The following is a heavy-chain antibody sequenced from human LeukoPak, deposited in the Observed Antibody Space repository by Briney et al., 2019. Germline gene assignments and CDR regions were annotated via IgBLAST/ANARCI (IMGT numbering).Heavy chain of an antibody. Sequence: PGRSLRLSCAASGVTFDDYAMHWVRQAPGKGLEWVSGISWNSGSIGYADSVKGRFTISRDNAKNSLYLQMNSLRAEDTALYYCVKGARELLDAFDIWGQGTMVTVSS. J-gene: IGHJ3*02. CDR2: ISWNSGSI. V-gene: IGHV3-9*01. D-gene: IGHD1-26*01. CDR3: VKGARELLDAFDI. CDR1: GVTFDDYA.